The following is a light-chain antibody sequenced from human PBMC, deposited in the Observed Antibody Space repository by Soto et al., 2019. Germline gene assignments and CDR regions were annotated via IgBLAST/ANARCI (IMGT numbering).Light chain of an antibody. CDR1: SSDVGSYNY. V-gene: IGLV2-11*01. CDR3: CSYSGSDSLL. J-gene: IGLJ2*01. CDR2: DVS. Sequence: QSALTQPRSVSGSPGESVTISCSGTSSDVGSYNYVSWYQQYPGKAPKVMIYDVSERPSEVPVRFSGSKSGNTASLTISGLHAEDEAEYFCCSYSGSDSLLFGEGTKVTVL.